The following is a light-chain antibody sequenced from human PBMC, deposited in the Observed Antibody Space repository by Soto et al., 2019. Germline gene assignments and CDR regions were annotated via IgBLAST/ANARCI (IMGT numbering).Light chain of an antibody. V-gene: IGKV3-20*01. Sequence: EIVLTQSPGTLSLSPGERATLSCRASQSVSSTYFAWYQQRFGQAPRLLIYGASSRATGIPDRFSGSGSGTDLTLTISRLEPEDFAVYYCQQYGSSSWTFGQGTKV. CDR2: GAS. CDR1: QSVSSTY. J-gene: IGKJ1*01. CDR3: QQYGSSSWT.